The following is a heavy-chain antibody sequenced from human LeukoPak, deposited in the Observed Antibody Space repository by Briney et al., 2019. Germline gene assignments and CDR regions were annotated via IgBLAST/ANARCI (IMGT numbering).Heavy chain of an antibody. D-gene: IGHD6-13*01. CDR1: GFTFSTYA. CDR2: VSGTGATT. J-gene: IGHJ4*02. V-gene: IGHV3-23*01. Sequence: QPGGSLRLSCAASGFTFSTYAMNWVRQAPGKGLEWVSTVSGTGATTSYSDSVKGRFTISRDNSENTLYLQMNSLRADDTAVYYCAKYSRSFPYCFDYWGQGTLVTVSS. CDR3: AKYSRSFPYCFDY.